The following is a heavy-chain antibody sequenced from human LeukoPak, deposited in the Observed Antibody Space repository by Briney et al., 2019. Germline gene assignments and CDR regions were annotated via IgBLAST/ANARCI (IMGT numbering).Heavy chain of an antibody. Sequence: GGSLRLSCAASGFTFSSNYMSWVRQAPGKGLEWVSVIYSGGSTYYADSVKGRFTISRDNSKNTLYLQMNSLRAEDTAVYYCARYSFYYDSPVYYFDYWGQGTLVTVSS. CDR1: GFTFSSNY. J-gene: IGHJ4*02. CDR3: ARYSFYYDSPVYYFDY. CDR2: IYSGGST. V-gene: IGHV3-53*01. D-gene: IGHD3-22*01.